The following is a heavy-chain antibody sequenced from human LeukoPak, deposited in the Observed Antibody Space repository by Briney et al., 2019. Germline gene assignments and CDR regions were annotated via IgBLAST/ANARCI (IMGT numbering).Heavy chain of an antibody. Sequence: GGSLRLSCAASGFTFSSYAMHWVRQAPGKGLEWVAVISYDGSNKYYADSVKGRFTISRDNSKNTLYLQMNSLRAEDTAVYYCAKDGAVRRDHFDYWGQGTLVTVSS. CDR2: ISYDGSNK. CDR1: GFTFSSYA. V-gene: IGHV3-30-3*01. J-gene: IGHJ4*02. D-gene: IGHD6-6*01. CDR3: AKDGAVRRDHFDY.